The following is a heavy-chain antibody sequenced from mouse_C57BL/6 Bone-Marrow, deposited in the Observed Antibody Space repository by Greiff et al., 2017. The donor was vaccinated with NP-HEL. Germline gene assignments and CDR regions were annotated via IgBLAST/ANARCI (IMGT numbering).Heavy chain of an antibody. Sequence: QVQLKESGAELMKPGASVKLSCKATGYTFTGYWIEWVKQRPGHGLEWIGEILPGSGSTNYNEKFKGKATFTADTSSNTAYMQLSSLTTEDSAIYYYARGVFYYGSRTGYFDVWGTGTTVTVSS. D-gene: IGHD1-1*01. J-gene: IGHJ1*03. CDR1: GYTFTGYW. CDR2: ILPGSGST. CDR3: ARGVFYYGSRTGYFDV. V-gene: IGHV1-9*01.